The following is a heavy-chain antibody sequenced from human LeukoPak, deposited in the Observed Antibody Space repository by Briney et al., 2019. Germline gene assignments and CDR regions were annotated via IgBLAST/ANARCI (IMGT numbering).Heavy chain of an antibody. Sequence: ASVKVSCKASGYTFTGYYMHWVRQAPGQGLEWMGWINPNSGGTNYAQKFQGRVTMTRDTSISTAYMELSRLISDDTAVYYCARGSGWYQYGMDVWGQGTLVTVSS. J-gene: IGHJ6*02. CDR3: ARGSGWYQYGMDV. CDR1: GYTFTGYY. V-gene: IGHV1-2*02. CDR2: INPNSGGT. D-gene: IGHD6-19*01.